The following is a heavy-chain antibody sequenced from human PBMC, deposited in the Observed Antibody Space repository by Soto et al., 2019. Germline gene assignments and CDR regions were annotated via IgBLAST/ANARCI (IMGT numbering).Heavy chain of an antibody. CDR1: GFTFSNYG. CDR3: ARGGITAAGPLDY. D-gene: IGHD6-13*01. J-gene: IGHJ4*02. V-gene: IGHV3-33*01. Sequence: PGGSLRLSCAASGFTFSNYGMHWVRQAPGKGLEWVAVIWNDGSNKYYADSVRGRFTISRDNSMTTLYLQMNSLRGEDTAVYYCARGGITAAGPLDYWGQGTLVTVS. CDR2: IWNDGSNK.